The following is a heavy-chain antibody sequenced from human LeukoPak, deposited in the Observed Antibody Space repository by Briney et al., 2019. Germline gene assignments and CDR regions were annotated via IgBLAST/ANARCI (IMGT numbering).Heavy chain of an antibody. CDR1: GFTFSGSA. Sequence: GGSLRLSCAASGFTFSGSAMHWVRQASGRGLEWVGRIRSKANNYATAYAASVKGRFTISRDDSKNTAYLQMNSPKTEDSAVYYCTGGVPGDYYFDYWGQGTLVTVSS. CDR3: TGGVPGDYYFDY. CDR2: IRSKANNYAT. V-gene: IGHV3-73*01. D-gene: IGHD7-27*01. J-gene: IGHJ4*02.